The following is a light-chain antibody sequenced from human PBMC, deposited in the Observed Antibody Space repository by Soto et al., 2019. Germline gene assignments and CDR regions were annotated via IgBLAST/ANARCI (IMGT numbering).Light chain of an antibody. CDR1: QSVSTDY. J-gene: IGKJ5*01. Sequence: EIVLTQSPGTLSLSPVERATLSCSASQSVSTDYLAWYQQKPGQAPRLLIHGASSRATGIPDRFSGSGSGTDFTLTISRLEPEDFAVYYCHQYGSSPITFGQGTRLEIK. CDR2: GAS. V-gene: IGKV3-20*01. CDR3: HQYGSSPIT.